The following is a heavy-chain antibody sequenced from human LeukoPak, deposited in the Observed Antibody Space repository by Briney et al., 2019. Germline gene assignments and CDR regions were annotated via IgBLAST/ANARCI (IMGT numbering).Heavy chain of an antibody. Sequence: SQTLSLTCTVSGGSISSGGYYWSWIRQPPGKGLEWIGYIYHSVSTYYNPSLKSRVTISVDRSKNQFSLKLSSVTAADTAVYYCARVSTMSHMDVWGKGTTVTVSS. D-gene: IGHD3-22*01. CDR1: GGSISSGGYY. CDR2: IYHSVST. CDR3: ARVSTMSHMDV. V-gene: IGHV4-30-2*01. J-gene: IGHJ6*03.